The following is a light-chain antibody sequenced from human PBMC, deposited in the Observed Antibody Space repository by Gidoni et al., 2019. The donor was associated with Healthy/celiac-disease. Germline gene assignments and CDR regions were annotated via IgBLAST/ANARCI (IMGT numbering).Light chain of an antibody. CDR2: GAS. Sequence: EIVLTQSPGTLSLSPGERATLSCRASQSVSSSYLAWYQQKPGQAPRPLIYGASSRATGIPDRFSGSGSVTDFTLTISRLEPEDFAVYYCQQYGSSPGYTFXQXTKLEIK. CDR1: QSVSSSY. CDR3: QQYGSSPGYT. J-gene: IGKJ2*01. V-gene: IGKV3-20*01.